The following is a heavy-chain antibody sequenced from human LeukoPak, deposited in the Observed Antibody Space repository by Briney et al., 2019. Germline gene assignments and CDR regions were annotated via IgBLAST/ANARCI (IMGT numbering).Heavy chain of an antibody. CDR2: IIPILGIA. D-gene: IGHD2-15*01. V-gene: IGHV1-69*04. CDR1: GGTFSSYA. Sequence: SVKVSCKASGGTFSSYAISWVRQAPGQGLEWMGRIIPILGIANYAQKFQGRATITADKSTSTAYMELSSLRSEDTAVYYCARDREAGYCSGGSCYRYYYYGMDVWGQGTTVTASS. J-gene: IGHJ6*02. CDR3: ARDREAGYCSGGSCYRYYYYGMDV.